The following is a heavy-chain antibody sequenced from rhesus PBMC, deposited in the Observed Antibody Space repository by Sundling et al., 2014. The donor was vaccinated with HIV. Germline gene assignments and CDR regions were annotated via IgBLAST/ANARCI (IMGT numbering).Heavy chain of an antibody. V-gene: IGHV4-93*01. CDR3: ARDPNTVTDT. J-gene: IGHJ4*01. D-gene: IGHD4-23*01. CDR1: GGSIRSSNW. Sequence: QVQLQESGPAVVKPSETLSLTCTVSGGSIRSSNWWHWIRQSPGKGLEWIGNIGGSSRTTNYNPSLKSRVTFSKDTSKNQLSLYLRSVTAADTAVYYCARDPNTVTDTWGQGVLVTVSS. CDR2: IGGSSRTT.